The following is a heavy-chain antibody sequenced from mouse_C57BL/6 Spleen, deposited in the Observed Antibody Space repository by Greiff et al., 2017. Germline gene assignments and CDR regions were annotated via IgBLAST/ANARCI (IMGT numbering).Heavy chain of an antibody. V-gene: IGHV3-6*01. CDR3: AREDYDYFAWFAY. J-gene: IGHJ3*01. CDR2: ISYDGSN. Sequence: DVKLQESGPGLVKPSQSLSLTCSVTGYSITSGYYWNWIRQFPGNKLEWMGYISYDGSNNYNPSLKNRISITRDTSKNQFFLKLNSVTTEDTATYYCAREDYDYFAWFAYWGQGTLVTVSA. CDR1: GYSITSGYY. D-gene: IGHD2-4*01.